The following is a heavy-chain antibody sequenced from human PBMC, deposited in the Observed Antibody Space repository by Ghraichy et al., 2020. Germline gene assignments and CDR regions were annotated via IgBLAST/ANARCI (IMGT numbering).Heavy chain of an antibody. D-gene: IGHD2-15*01. V-gene: IGHV3-30*18. CDR3: AKISVVVAATGRSHAIDI. J-gene: IGHJ3*02. CDR2: ISHDGINK. Sequence: GESLNISCAASGFTFSSYGMHWVRQAPGKGLEWVAVISHDGINKYYADSVKGRFTISRDNSKNTVNLQMNGLTVEDTALYYCAKISVVVAATGRSHAIDIWGQGTMVTVSS. CDR1: GFTFSSYG.